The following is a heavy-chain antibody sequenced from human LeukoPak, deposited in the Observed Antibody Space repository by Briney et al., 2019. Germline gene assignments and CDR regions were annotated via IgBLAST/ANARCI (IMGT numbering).Heavy chain of an antibody. J-gene: IGHJ4*02. V-gene: IGHV1-2*06. Sequence: GASVKVSCKDSGYTFTGYYMHWVRQAPGQGLEWMGRINPNSGGTNYAQKFQGRVTMTRDTSISTAYMELSRLRSDDTALYYCARRRGEPNIFDYWGQGTLVTVSS. CDR3: ARRRGEPNIFDY. D-gene: IGHD3-16*01. CDR1: GYTFTGYY. CDR2: INPNSGGT.